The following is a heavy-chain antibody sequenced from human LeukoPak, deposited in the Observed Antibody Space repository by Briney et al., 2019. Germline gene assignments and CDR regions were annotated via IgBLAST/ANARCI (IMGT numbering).Heavy chain of an antibody. J-gene: IGHJ4*02. V-gene: IGHV4-34*01. D-gene: IGHD4-11*01. Sequence: PSETLSLTCAVYGGSFSGYYWSWIRQPPGKGLEWIGEINHSGSTNYNPSLKSRVTISVDTSKNQFSLKLSSVTAADAAVYYCAGHPLTNHTILTVTTGYFDYWGQGALVTVSS. CDR3: AGHPLTNHTILTVTTGYFDY. CDR1: GGSFSGYY. CDR2: INHSGST.